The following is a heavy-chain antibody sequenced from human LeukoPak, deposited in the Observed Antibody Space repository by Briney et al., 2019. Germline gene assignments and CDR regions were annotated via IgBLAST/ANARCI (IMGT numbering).Heavy chain of an antibody. CDR2: IDPSDSYT. V-gene: IGHV5-10-1*01. CDR1: GYSFTSYW. CDR3: ARRYYDFWSGYTEYYFDY. Sequence: KCGESLRISCKGSGYSFTSYWISWVRQMPGKGLEWMGRIDPSDSYTNYSPSFQGHVTISADKSISTAYLQWSSLKASDTAMYYCARRYYDFWSGYTEYYFDYWGQGTLVTVSS. D-gene: IGHD3-3*01. J-gene: IGHJ4*02.